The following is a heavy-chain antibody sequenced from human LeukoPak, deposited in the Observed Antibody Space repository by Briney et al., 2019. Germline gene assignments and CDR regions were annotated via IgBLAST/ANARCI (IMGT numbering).Heavy chain of an antibody. D-gene: IGHD3-3*01. J-gene: IGHJ3*02. CDR1: GYTFTTYP. Sequence: ASVKVSCKASGYTFTTYPINWVRQAPGQGLEWMGWISAYNGNTNYAQKLQGRVTMTTDTSTSTAYMELRSLRSDDTAVYYCARDLYYDFWSGYVHDAFDIWGQGTMVTVSS. V-gene: IGHV1-18*01. CDR2: ISAYNGNT. CDR3: ARDLYYDFWSGYVHDAFDI.